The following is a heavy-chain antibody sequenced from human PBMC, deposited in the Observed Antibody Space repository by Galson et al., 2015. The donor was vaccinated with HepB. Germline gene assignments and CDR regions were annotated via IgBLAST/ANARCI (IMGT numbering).Heavy chain of an antibody. Sequence: SVKVSCKASGYTFTSYYMHWVRQAPGQGLEWMGIINPSGGSTSYAQKFQGRVTMTRDTSTSTVYMELSSLRSEDTAVYYCARDGHIVVVTAIPYYYGMDVWGQGTTFTVSS. V-gene: IGHV1-46*01. J-gene: IGHJ6*02. D-gene: IGHD2-21*02. CDR2: INPSGGST. CDR1: GYTFTSYY. CDR3: ARDGHIVVVTAIPYYYGMDV.